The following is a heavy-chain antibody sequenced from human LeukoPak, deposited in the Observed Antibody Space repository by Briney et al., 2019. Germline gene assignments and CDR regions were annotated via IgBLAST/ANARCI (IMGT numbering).Heavy chain of an antibody. CDR1: GGSIISGGYY. Sequence: SQTLSLTCTVSGGSIISGGYYWSWVRQHPGKGLEWIGYIYNNGNTYYNPSLRSRVTISIDTPKNQFFLKMTSVTAADTAVYFCAREPHYKDSPWGQGALVTVSS. D-gene: IGHD3-22*01. CDR2: IYNNGNT. CDR3: AREPHYKDSP. J-gene: IGHJ5*02. V-gene: IGHV4-31*03.